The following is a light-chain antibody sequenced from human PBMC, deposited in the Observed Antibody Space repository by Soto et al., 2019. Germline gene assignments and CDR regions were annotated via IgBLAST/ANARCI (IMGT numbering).Light chain of an antibody. CDR1: SSDVGGYNY. Sequence: QSVLTQPASVSGSPGQSITISCTGTSSDVGGYNYVSWYQHHPGKAPKLMIYDVSNRPSGVSNRFSGSKSGNTASLSISGLQPEDEAFYHCSSYRDRNSRQILCGSGIKATVL. CDR2: DVS. J-gene: IGLJ1*01. V-gene: IGLV2-14*03. CDR3: SSYRDRNSRQIL.